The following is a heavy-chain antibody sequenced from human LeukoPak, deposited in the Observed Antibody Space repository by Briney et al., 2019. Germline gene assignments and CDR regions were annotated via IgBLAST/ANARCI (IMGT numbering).Heavy chain of an antibody. D-gene: IGHD4-11*01. V-gene: IGHV1-69*02. Sequence: GASVKVSCKASGGTFTSNTISWARQAPGQGLEWMGRISPILDIANYAQKFQGRVTITADKSTSTAYMELSSLRSEDTALYYCASKANDYSNYVFDPWGQGTLVTVSS. CDR2: ISPILDIA. CDR1: GGTFTSNT. J-gene: IGHJ5*02. CDR3: ASKANDYSNYVFDP.